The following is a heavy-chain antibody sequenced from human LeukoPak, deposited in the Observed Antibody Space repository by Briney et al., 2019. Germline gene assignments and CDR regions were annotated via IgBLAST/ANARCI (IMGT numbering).Heavy chain of an antibody. D-gene: IGHD1-26*01. CDR3: ARDDVGASHP. CDR2: IWYDGSNK. V-gene: IGHV3-33*01. Sequence: GGSLRLSCAASGFTFSSYGMHRVRQAPGKGLEWVAVIWYDGSNKYYADSVKGRFTISRDNSKNTLYLQMNSLRAEDTAVYYCARDDVGASHPWGQGTLVTVSS. J-gene: IGHJ5*02. CDR1: GFTFSSYG.